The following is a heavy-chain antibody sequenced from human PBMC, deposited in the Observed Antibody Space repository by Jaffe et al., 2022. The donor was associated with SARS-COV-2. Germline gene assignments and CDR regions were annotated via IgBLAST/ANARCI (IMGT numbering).Heavy chain of an antibody. V-gene: IGHV3-23*01. CDR3: AKVERTNGGDYFFDF. CDR1: GFTFSSSL. CDR2: FGHTVINT. Sequence: EVQLLESGGGLVQPGGSLRLSCAASGFTFSSSLMGWVRQAPGKGLEYVSSFGHTVINTYYAGSVKGRFTISRDNSQNTLYLQMNSLRAEDTAVYFCAKVERTNGGDYFFDFWGQGTLVTVSS. D-gene: IGHD2-21*02. J-gene: IGHJ4*02.